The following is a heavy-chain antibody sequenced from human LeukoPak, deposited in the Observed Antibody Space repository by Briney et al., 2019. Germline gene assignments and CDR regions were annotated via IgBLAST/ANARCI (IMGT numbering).Heavy chain of an antibody. V-gene: IGHV1-8*01. CDR1: GYTSTSYD. J-gene: IGHJ3*02. CDR3: ARGTRLRYFDWLLSRVAFDI. D-gene: IGHD3-9*01. CDR2: MNPNSGNT. Sequence: GASVKVSCKASGYTSTSYDINWVRQATGQGLEWMGWMNPNSGNTGYAQKFLGRVTMTRNTSISTAYMELSSLRSEDTAVYYCARGTRLRYFDWLLSRVAFDIWGQGTMVTVSS.